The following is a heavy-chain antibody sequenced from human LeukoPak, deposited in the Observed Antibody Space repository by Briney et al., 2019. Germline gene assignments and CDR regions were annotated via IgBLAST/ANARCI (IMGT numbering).Heavy chain of an antibody. CDR2: IYTSGST. CDR3: ARENSGSYREFDY. CDR1: GVFISSYY. Sequence: SETLSLTCTVSGVFISSYYWSWLRQPAGKGLEWIGRIYTSGSTNYNASLKGRVSMLVDTSKNQFSLKLSSVTAADTAVFYCARENSGSYREFDYWGQGTLVTVSS. J-gene: IGHJ4*02. D-gene: IGHD1-26*01. V-gene: IGHV4-4*07.